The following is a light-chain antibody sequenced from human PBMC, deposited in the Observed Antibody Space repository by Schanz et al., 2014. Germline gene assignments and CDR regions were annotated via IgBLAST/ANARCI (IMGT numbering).Light chain of an antibody. J-gene: IGKJ1*01. V-gene: IGKV1-5*01. Sequence: DIQMTQSPSTLSASVGDRVTITCRASQSISSWLAWYQQKPGKAPKLLIYDASSLESGVPSRFSGSGSGTEFTLTISSLQSEDFAVYYCQQYNNWPWTFGQGTKVEFK. CDR3: QQYNNWPWT. CDR2: DAS. CDR1: QSISSW.